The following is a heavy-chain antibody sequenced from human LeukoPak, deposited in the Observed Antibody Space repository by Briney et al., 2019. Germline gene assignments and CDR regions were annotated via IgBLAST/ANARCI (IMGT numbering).Heavy chain of an antibody. Sequence: SVKVSCKASGGTFSSYAISWVRQAPGQGLEWMGGIIPIFGTANYARKFQGRVTITADESTSTAYMELSSLRSEDTAVYCCARAFSGDVNMDVWGKGTTVTVTS. V-gene: IGHV1-69*01. D-gene: IGHD1-26*01. CDR1: GGTFSSYA. J-gene: IGHJ6*03. CDR2: IIPIFGTA. CDR3: ARAFSGDVNMDV.